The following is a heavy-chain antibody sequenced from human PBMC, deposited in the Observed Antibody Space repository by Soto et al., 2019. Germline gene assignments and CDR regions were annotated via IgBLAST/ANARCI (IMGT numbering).Heavy chain of an antibody. CDR1: GFTFNNYA. J-gene: IGHJ4*02. CDR3: AKGRGGSGSLTPRVDF. D-gene: IGHD3-10*01. CDR2: ISGGGDTT. V-gene: IGHV3-23*01. Sequence: EVQLLESGGGLVQPGGSLRLSFAASGFTFNNYARTWVRQAPGKGLEWVSAISGGGDTTSYAESVKGRFTVARDGSKNTLYLQMSRLRAEDTALYYCAKGRGGSGSLTPRVDFWGQGTLVTVSS.